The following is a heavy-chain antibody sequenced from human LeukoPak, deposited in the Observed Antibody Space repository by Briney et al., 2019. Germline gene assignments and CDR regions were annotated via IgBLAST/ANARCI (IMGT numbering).Heavy chain of an antibody. Sequence: RPGGSLRLSCAASGFTFDDYGMSWVRQAPGKGLEWVSGINWNGGSTGYADSVKGRFTISRDNAKNSLYLQMISLRADDTALYYCARVVDSSGPFDYWGQGTLVTVSS. CDR2: INWNGGST. V-gene: IGHV3-20*04. CDR3: ARVVDSSGPFDY. CDR1: GFTFDDYG. J-gene: IGHJ4*02. D-gene: IGHD6-25*01.